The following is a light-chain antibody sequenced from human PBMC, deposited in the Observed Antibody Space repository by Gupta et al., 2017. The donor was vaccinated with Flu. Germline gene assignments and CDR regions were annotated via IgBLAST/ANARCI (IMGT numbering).Light chain of an antibody. J-gene: IGKJ4*01. Sequence: EVVLTQSPATLSLSPGERATLSCRASQSVGSYLAWYQQKPGQAPRLLISDASNRATGIPARFSGSGSETGFTLTISSLEPEDFAIYYCQQGNNCPLTFGGGTKVEIK. V-gene: IGKV3-11*01. CDR2: DAS. CDR3: QQGNNCPLT. CDR1: QSVGSY.